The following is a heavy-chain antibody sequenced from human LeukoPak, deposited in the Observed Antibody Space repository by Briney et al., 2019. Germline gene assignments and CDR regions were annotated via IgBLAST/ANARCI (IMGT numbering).Heavy chain of an antibody. J-gene: IGHJ4*02. Sequence: PSETLPLTCTVSGGSISSYYWSWIRQPPGKGLEWIAYIYYSGSTNYNPSLKSRVTISVDTSKNQFSLKLSSVTAADTAVYYCARGVEYSSSSGLGYWGQGTLVTVSS. CDR2: IYYSGST. CDR1: GGSISSYY. V-gene: IGHV4-59*01. CDR3: ARGVEYSSSSGLGY. D-gene: IGHD6-6*01.